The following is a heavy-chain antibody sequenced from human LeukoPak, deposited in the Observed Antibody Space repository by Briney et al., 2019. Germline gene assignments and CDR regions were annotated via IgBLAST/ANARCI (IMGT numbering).Heavy chain of an antibody. Sequence: PGGSLRLSWAASGFTFNDFAMTWVRQAPGKGLEWVSSIGDAGTYYADSVKGRFTISRDNSKNMLYLQLNSLRAGDTAMYYCAKNLGPFDVRGQGTMVTVSS. J-gene: IGHJ3*01. D-gene: IGHD3-16*01. V-gene: IGHV3-23*01. CDR1: GFTFNDFA. CDR2: IGDAGT. CDR3: AKNLGPFDV.